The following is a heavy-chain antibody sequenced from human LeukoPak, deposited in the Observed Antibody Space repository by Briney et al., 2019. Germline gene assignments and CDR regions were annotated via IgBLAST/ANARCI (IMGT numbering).Heavy chain of an antibody. D-gene: IGHD3-22*01. J-gene: IGHJ4*02. CDR2: INHSGST. Sequence: SETLSLTCAVYGGSFSGYYWSWIRQPPGKGLEWIGEINHSGSTNYNPSLKSRVTISVDTSKNQFSLKLSSVTAADTAVYYCARDLHYDSSGYYYGYWGQGTLVTVSS. V-gene: IGHV4-34*01. CDR3: ARDLHYDSSGYYYGY. CDR1: GGSFSGYY.